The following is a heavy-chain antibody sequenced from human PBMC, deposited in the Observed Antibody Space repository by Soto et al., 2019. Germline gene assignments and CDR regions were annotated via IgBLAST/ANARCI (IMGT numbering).Heavy chain of an antibody. Sequence: QVQLVQSGAEVKKPGASVKVSCKASGYTFTGYYIHWVRQAPGQGLEWMGWVNPNSGGTNYAQKFQGWVTMTRDTSISTAYMELSRLRSDDTAVYYCVTSWVSIAVAGETEYYFDYWGQGTLVTVSS. CDR3: VTSWVSIAVAGETEYYFDY. CDR1: GYTFTGYY. J-gene: IGHJ4*02. V-gene: IGHV1-2*04. CDR2: VNPNSGGT. D-gene: IGHD6-19*01.